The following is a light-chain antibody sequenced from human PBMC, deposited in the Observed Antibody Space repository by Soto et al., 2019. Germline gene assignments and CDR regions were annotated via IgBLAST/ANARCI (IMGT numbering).Light chain of an antibody. CDR1: SSDVAGYNH. V-gene: IGLV2-14*01. CDR2: EVT. CDR3: NSHTASTTRI. J-gene: IGLJ1*01. Sequence: QSALTQPASVSGSPGQSITISCTGTSSDVAGYNHVSWYQHHPGKAPKLIIYEVTKRPSGVSNRFSGSKSGDTASLTISGLQAEYEADYYYNSHTASTTRIFGTGTKLT.